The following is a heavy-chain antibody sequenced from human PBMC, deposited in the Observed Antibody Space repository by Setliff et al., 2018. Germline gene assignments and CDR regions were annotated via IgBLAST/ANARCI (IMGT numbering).Heavy chain of an antibody. CDR2: IYPADSET. D-gene: IGHD3-10*01. Sequence: GESLKISCKASGYSFTDNWVGWVRHVPGKGLDWVGIIYPADSETVYSPSFEGHATISVDRSTTTLYLQWSRLEASDSAVYYCTRRYGSGSFQDYWGQGTPVTVS. CDR1: GYSFTDNW. J-gene: IGHJ4*02. CDR3: TRRYGSGSFQDY. V-gene: IGHV5-51*01.